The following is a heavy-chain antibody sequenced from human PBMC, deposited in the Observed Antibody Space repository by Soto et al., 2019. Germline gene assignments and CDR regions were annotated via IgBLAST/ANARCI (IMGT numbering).Heavy chain of an antibody. CDR3: ARDGAGYDFGSGYYTGGPYYYFYGMDV. D-gene: IGHD3-3*01. V-gene: IGHV3-21*01. CDR2: ISSSSSYI. Sequence: LRLSCAASGFTFSSYSMNWVRQAPGKGLEWVSSISSSSSYIYYADSVKGRFTISRDNAKNSLYLQMNSLRAEDTAVYYCARDGAGYDFGSGYYTGGPYYYFYGMDVWGQGTTVTVSS. CDR1: GFTFSSYS. J-gene: IGHJ6*02.